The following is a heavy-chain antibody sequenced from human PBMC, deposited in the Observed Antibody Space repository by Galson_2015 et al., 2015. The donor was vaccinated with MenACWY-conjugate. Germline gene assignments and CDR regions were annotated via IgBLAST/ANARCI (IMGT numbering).Heavy chain of an antibody. CDR3: AKDWSVPYSTISYYFYMDV. V-gene: IGHV3-30*18. Sequence: SLRLSCAASGFTFRRFGMHWVRQAPGKGLEWMAVISYDGSNESYADSVKGRFTISRDISKNTLYLQMNSLRADDTAVYYCAKDWSVPYSTISYYFYMDVWGKGTTVTVSS. D-gene: IGHD6-13*01. CDR2: ISYDGSNE. J-gene: IGHJ6*03. CDR1: GFTFRRFG.